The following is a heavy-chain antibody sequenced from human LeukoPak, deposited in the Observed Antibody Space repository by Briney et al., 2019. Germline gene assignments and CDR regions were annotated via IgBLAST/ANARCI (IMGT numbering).Heavy chain of an antibody. CDR2: IYYSGST. CDR1: GGSINSYY. Sequence: PSETLSLTCTVSGGSINSYYWSWIRQPPGKGLEWIGYIYYSGSTNYNSSLKSRVTISVDTSKNQFSLKLSSVTAADTAVYYCARHSSSSRGWFDPWGQETLVTVSS. J-gene: IGHJ5*02. CDR3: ARHSSSSRGWFDP. V-gene: IGHV4-59*08. D-gene: IGHD6-6*01.